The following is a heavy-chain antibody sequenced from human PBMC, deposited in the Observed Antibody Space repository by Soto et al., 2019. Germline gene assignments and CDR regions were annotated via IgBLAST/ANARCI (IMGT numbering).Heavy chain of an antibody. CDR1: GGSISSSRYY. J-gene: IGHJ4*02. D-gene: IGHD1-1*01. Sequence: SDTLSLTCTVSGGSISSSRYYWGWIRQPPGKGLQWIGNIYYNGNTYYNPSLKSRVTISIDTSKSQFSLGLSSVTASDTAVYYCARHGPLTNNWNQLNCWGQGTLVTVSS. V-gene: IGHV4-39*01. CDR2: IYYNGNT. CDR3: ARHGPLTNNWNQLNC.